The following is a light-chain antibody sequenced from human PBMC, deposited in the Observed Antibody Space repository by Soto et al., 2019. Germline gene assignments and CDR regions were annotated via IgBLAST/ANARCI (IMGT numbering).Light chain of an antibody. V-gene: IGKV1-39*01. CDR1: QSISSY. Sequence: DIQMTQYPSSLSASVGDRVTITCRASQSISSYLNWYQQKPGKAPKLLIYAASSLQSGVPSRFSGSGSGTDFTLTISSLQPEDFATYYCQQSYSTPSTFGQGTKVDNK. CDR2: AAS. CDR3: QQSYSTPST. J-gene: IGKJ1*01.